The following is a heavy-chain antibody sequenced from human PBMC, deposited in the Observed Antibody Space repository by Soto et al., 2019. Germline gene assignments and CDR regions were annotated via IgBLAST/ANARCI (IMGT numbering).Heavy chain of an antibody. D-gene: IGHD3-10*01. Sequence: QVQLVESGGGVVQPGRSLRLSCAASGFTFNNYGMHWVRQAPGKGLEWVTVISYDGSKKYYADSVKGRFTISRDNSKSTLYLQMNSLRAEDTAVYYCAKAEAPYYYGSGSHDYWGQGTLVTVSS. CDR3: AKAEAPYYYGSGSHDY. J-gene: IGHJ4*02. CDR1: GFTFNNYG. V-gene: IGHV3-30*18. CDR2: ISYDGSKK.